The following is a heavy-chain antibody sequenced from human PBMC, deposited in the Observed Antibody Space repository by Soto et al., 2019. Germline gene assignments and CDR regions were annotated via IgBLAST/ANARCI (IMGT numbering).Heavy chain of an antibody. CDR1: GFTLRSYW. D-gene: IGHD3-10*01. Sequence: EEQLVASGGGLVQPGGSLRLSCAASGFTLRSYWMSWVRQAPGKGLEWLATIKTDASEKKYVDSVKGRFTVFRDNGKNSLYLQMDSLRAEATAVYDCARDSGYGSGNSVSHYLDCWGRGTLVTVSS. J-gene: IGHJ4*01. CDR3: ARDSGYGSGNSVSHYLDC. CDR2: IKTDASEK. V-gene: IGHV3-7*01.